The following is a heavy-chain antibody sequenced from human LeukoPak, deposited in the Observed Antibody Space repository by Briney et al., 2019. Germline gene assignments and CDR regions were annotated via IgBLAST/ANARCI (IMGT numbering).Heavy chain of an antibody. D-gene: IGHD5-18*01. V-gene: IGHV1-2*02. J-gene: IGHJ6*03. CDR1: GSTFTDYY. Sequence: ASVKVSCKASGSTFTDYYMHWVRQAPGQGLEWMGWINPKNGGTNYAQKFQGRVTMTRDTSISTAYMELSRLRSDDTAVYYCARDWGTAMASDYYYMDVWGKGTTVTVSS. CDR3: ARDWGTAMASDYYYMDV. CDR2: INPKNGGT.